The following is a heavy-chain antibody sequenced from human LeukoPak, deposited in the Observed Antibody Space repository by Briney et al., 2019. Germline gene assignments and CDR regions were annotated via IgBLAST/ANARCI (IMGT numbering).Heavy chain of an antibody. J-gene: IGHJ4*02. CDR2: INSNSGGT. CDR3: ARRAYYGSGSYYNPAGTYFDY. D-gene: IGHD3-10*01. V-gene: IGHV1-2*02. Sequence: ASVKVSCKASGYTFTGYYMHWVRQAPGQGLEWMGWINSNSGGTNYAQKFQGRVTMTRDTSISTAYMELSRLRSDDTAVYYCARRAYYGSGSYYNPAGTYFDYWGQGTLVTVSS. CDR1: GYTFTGYY.